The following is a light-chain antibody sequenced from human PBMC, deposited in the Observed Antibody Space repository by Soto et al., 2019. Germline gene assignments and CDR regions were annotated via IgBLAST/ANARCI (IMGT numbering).Light chain of an antibody. CDR1: QSISSW. Sequence: DIQMTQSPSTLSASVGDRVTITCRASQSISSWLAWYQQKPGKAPKLLIYKASSLESGVPSRFSGSGSGTEFTLTINSLQSADFAVYYCQQYTNWPLIFGQGTRLEIK. V-gene: IGKV1-5*03. J-gene: IGKJ5*01. CDR2: KAS. CDR3: QQYTNWPLI.